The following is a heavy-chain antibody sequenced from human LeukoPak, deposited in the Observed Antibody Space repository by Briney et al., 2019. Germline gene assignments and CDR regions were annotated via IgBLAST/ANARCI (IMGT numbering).Heavy chain of an antibody. CDR2: TRNKAHSYTT. J-gene: IGHJ2*01. V-gene: IGHV3-72*01. CDR3: ASRTSGPYWYFDL. CDR1: GFTFCDHY. D-gene: IGHD1-26*01. Sequence: PGGSLRLSCAASGFTFCDHYMERVRQAPGQGLEWVGRTRNKAHSYTTEYAASVKGSFTISRDDSKNSLYMQMNNLTTEDKAVYYCASRTSGPYWYFDLWGGGTLVTVSS.